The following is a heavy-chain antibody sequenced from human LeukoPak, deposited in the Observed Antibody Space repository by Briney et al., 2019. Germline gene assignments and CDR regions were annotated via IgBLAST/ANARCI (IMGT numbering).Heavy chain of an antibody. CDR3: ARDPYYDFWSDYGTEALDI. CDR1: GFTFSNYN. CDR2: ISGRGTYI. J-gene: IGHJ3*02. V-gene: IGHV3-21*01. Sequence: GGSLRLSCVASGFTFSNYNMNWVRQPPGRGLEWVSCISGRGTYIYYADSLKGRFTISRDNAKNSLYLQMNSLRAEDTAVYYCARDPYYDFWSDYGTEALDIWGQGTMVTVSS. D-gene: IGHD3-3*01.